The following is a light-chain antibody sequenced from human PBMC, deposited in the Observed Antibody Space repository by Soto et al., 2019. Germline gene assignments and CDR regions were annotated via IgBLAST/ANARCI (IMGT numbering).Light chain of an antibody. CDR2: GIS. V-gene: IGKV3-20*01. J-gene: IGKJ1*01. CDR3: QQYVTSSPRT. CDR1: HTISSSY. Sequence: IRLTQSAGTLSLSPGERATLSCRASHTISSSYLAWYQQKPGQAPRLLMYGISRRATGIPDRFSGSGSGTDFTLTITRLEPEDFAVYYCQQYVTSSPRTFGQGTNVDIK.